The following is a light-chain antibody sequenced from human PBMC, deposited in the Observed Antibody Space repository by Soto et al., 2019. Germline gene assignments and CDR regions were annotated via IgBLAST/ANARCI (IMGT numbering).Light chain of an antibody. V-gene: IGLV2-14*01. CDR1: SSDVGGYKS. Sequence: QSALTQPASVSGSPGQSITISCTGTSSDVGGYKSVSWYQQHPGKAPKLMIYEVNNRPSGVSNRFSGSKSGNTASLTISGLQAEYEADHYCSSYTSSITLVFGGGTKVTVL. J-gene: IGLJ3*02. CDR3: SSYTSSITLV. CDR2: EVN.